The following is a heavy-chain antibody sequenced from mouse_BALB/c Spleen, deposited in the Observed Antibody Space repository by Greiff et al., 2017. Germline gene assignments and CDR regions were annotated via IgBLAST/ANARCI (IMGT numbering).Heavy chain of an antibody. CDR2: ISSGGSYT. J-gene: IGHJ2*01. CDR3: ARDGEGGFDY. Sequence: EVKLMESGGGLVKPGGSLKLSCAASGFTFSSYAMSWVRQSPEKRLEWVAEISSGGSYTYYPDTVTGRFTISRDNAKNTLYLEMSSLRSEDTAMYYCARDGEGGFDYWGQGTTLTVSS. V-gene: IGHV5-9-4*01. CDR1: GFTFSSYA.